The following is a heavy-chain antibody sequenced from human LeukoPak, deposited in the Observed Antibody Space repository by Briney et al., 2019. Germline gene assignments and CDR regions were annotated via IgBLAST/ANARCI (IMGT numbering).Heavy chain of an antibody. D-gene: IGHD3-10*01. CDR3: ARVRGSITMVRGVIDNWFDP. CDR2: IYHSGST. CDR1: GGSISSSNW. Sequence: SETLSLTCAVSGGSISSSNWWSWVRQPPGQGLEWIGEIYHSGSTNYNPSLKSRVTISVDKSKNQFSLKLSSVTAADTAVYYCARVRGSITMVRGVIDNWFDPWGQGTPVTVSS. J-gene: IGHJ5*02. V-gene: IGHV4-4*02.